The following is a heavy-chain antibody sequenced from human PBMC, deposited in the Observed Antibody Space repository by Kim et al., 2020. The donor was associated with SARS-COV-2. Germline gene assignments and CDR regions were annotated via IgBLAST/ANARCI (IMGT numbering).Heavy chain of an antibody. Sequence: GGSLRLSCAASGFTFSVYSMNWVRQAPGKGLEWVSFISGGGTHYADSVRGRFTISRDDAKNSLLLQMNSLRAEDTAVYYCVRDHNWAFDFWGQGHLVTVSS. D-gene: IGHD1-1*01. CDR1: GFTFSVYS. CDR2: ISGGGT. V-gene: IGHV3-48*04. J-gene: IGHJ4*02. CDR3: VRDHNWAFDF.